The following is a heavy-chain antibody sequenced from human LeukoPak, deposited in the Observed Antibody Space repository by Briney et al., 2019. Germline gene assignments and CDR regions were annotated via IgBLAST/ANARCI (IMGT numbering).Heavy chain of an antibody. J-gene: IGHJ4*02. CDR2: IYPGDSDT. D-gene: IGHD6-6*01. CDR1: GYIFTSYW. Sequence: GESLKISCKGSGYIFTSYWIGWVRQMPGRGLEWMGIIYPGDSDTRYSPSFQGQVTISADKSIGTAYLQWSSLKASDTAMYYCARSDSNSFYFDYWGQGTLVTVSS. V-gene: IGHV5-51*01. CDR3: ARSDSNSFYFDY.